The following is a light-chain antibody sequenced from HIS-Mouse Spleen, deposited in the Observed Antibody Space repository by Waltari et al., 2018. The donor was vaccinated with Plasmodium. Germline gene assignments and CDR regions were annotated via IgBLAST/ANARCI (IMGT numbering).Light chain of an antibody. CDR1: QSVSSSY. V-gene: IGKV3D-20*02. J-gene: IGKJ1*01. Sequence: EIVLTQSPGTLSLSPGERATLSCRASQSVSSSYLAWYQQKPGQAPRLLIYGASSRATGIPDRFSGSGSGTDFTLKISRVEAEDVGVYYCMQGTHWPPTFGQGTKVEIK. CDR3: MQGTHWPPT. CDR2: GAS.